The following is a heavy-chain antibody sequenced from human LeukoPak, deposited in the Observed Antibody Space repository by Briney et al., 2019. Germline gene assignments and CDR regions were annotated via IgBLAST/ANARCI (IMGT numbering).Heavy chain of an antibody. V-gene: IGHV4-39*01. CDR2: IYYSGST. Sequence: PAETLSLTCTLSGASISNNNYYWGWIRQPPGKGLEWIGSIYYSGSTYYNPSLKSRVTISVDTSKNQFSLKLSSVTAADTAVYYCATHQYSSSAGPRGYYYYMDVWGKGTTVTVSS. CDR1: GASISNNNYY. J-gene: IGHJ6*03. D-gene: IGHD6-6*01. CDR3: ATHQYSSSAGPRGYYYYMDV.